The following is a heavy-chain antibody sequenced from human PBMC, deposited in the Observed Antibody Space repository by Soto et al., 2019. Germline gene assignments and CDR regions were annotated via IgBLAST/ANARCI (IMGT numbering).Heavy chain of an antibody. D-gene: IGHD3-3*01. CDR3: ARLGGFLEWLLSPGYFQH. J-gene: IGHJ1*01. CDR2: IYYSGST. V-gene: IGHV4-39*01. Sequence: QLQLQESGPGLVKPSETLSLTCTVSGGSISSSSYYWGWIRQPPGKGLEWIGTIYYSGSTYYSPSLESRVTISVDSSKNQFSLKLSSVTAADTAVYYCARLGGFLEWLLSPGYFQHWGQGTLVTVSS. CDR1: GGSISSSSYY.